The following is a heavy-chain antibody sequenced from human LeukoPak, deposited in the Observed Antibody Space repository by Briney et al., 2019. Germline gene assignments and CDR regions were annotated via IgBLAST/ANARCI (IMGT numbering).Heavy chain of an antibody. CDR2: IHYSGTT. V-gene: IGHV4-39*01. D-gene: IGHD5-12*01. CDR3: ARHRLATIRAPFDH. CDR1: GDSITTGDDY. Sequence: SGTLSLTCTVSGDSITTGDDYWGWIRQPPGRGLEWIGTIHYSGTTYYNPPLKSRVSISVETSKNHFSLKVTSVTAADTAVYFCARHRLATIRAPFDHWGQGALVTVSS. J-gene: IGHJ4*02.